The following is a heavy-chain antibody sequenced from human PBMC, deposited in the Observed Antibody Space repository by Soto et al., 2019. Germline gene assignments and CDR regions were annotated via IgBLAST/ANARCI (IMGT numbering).Heavy chain of an antibody. CDR3: TTGILGYCCGGTCYVDY. CDR1: GFTFSNAW. Sequence: EVQLVESGGGLVKPGGSLRLSCAASGFTFSNAWMSWVRQAPGKGLEWVGRIKSKTDGGTTDYAAPEKGRFTISTDDSKNTLYLQMTSLKTEDTSAYYCTTGILGYCCGGTCYVDYWGQGTLFTVS. D-gene: IGHD2-15*01. CDR2: IKSKTDGGTT. J-gene: IGHJ4*02. V-gene: IGHV3-15*01.